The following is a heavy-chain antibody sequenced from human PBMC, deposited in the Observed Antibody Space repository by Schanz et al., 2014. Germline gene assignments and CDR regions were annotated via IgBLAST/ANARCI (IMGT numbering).Heavy chain of an antibody. CDR3: ARKVVATIGGYYDN. Sequence: VHLLESGGGLVEPGGSLRLSCAASGFSFSSYAMGWVRQARGKGLEWVSAMNESHSTIYYADSVRGRFTISRDNAENTLFLQMNSLRAEDTAVYYGARKVVATIGGYYDNWGQGTLVIVSS. V-gene: IGHV3-23*01. J-gene: IGHJ4*02. CDR1: GFSFSSYA. D-gene: IGHD5-12*01. CDR2: MNESHSTI.